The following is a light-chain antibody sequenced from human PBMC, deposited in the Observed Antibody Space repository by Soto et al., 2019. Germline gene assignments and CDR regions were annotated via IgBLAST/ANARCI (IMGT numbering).Light chain of an antibody. V-gene: IGKV1-9*01. CDR3: QQLNSYPRT. Sequence: IHLTRSPSSLCASVRDRVTITCRASQGISSYLAWYQQKPGKAPKLLIYAASTLQSGVPSRFSGSGSGTDFTLTISSLQPEDFATYYCQQLNSYPRTFGQGTKVDIK. J-gene: IGKJ1*01. CDR1: QGISSY. CDR2: AAS.